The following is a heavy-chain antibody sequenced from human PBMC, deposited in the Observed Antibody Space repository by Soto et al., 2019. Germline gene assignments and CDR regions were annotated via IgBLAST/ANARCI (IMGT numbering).Heavy chain of an antibody. V-gene: IGHV4-31*03. J-gene: IGHJ6*02. CDR1: GGSISSGGYY. CDR2: NYYSGIT. CDR3: ARGSSIAGLYFGMDV. D-gene: IGHD6-6*01. Sequence: QVQLQESGPGLVKPSQTLSLTCTVSGGSISSGGYYWTWIRQHPGKGLEWIGYNYYSGITYYNPSVKSRVTTSLDTSKNQSSLKLSSVTAADTAVYYCARGSSIAGLYFGMDVWGQGPTVTVSS.